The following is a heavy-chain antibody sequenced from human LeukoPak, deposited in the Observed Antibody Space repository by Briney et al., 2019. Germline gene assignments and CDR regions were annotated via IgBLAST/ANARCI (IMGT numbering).Heavy chain of an antibody. CDR1: GGSISSSSYY. V-gene: IGHV4-39*01. J-gene: IGHJ5*02. CDR3: ARLPYSSGWGIWFDP. D-gene: IGHD6-19*01. CDR2: IYYSGST. Sequence: PSETLSLTCTVSGGSISSSSYYWGWIRQPPGKGLEWIGSIYYSGSTYYNPSLKSRVTISVDTSKNQFPLKLSSVTAADTAVYYCARLPYSSGWGIWFDPWGQGTLVTVSS.